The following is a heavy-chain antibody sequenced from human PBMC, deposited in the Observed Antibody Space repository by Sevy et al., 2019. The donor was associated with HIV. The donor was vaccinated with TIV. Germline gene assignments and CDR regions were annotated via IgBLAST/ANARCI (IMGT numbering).Heavy chain of an antibody. J-gene: IGHJ6*02. CDR1: GYSFTTYW. CDR3: ARARGIPHYYYGMDV. CDR2: IFPGDSDT. V-gene: IGHV5-51*01. Sequence: GESLKISCKGSGYSFTTYWIGWVRQMPGKGLDWMGIIFPGDSDTRDSPSCQGQVTISADNSISTAYLQWSSLKASDTAMYYCARARGIPHYYYGMDVWGQGTTVTVSS. D-gene: IGHD1-26*01.